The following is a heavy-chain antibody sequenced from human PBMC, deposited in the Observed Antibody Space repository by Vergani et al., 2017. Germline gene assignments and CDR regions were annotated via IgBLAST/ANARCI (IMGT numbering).Heavy chain of an antibody. J-gene: IGHJ3*02. D-gene: IGHD3-9*01. CDR2: IYSGGST. Sequence: EVQLVESGGGLIQPGGSLRLSCAASGFTVSSNYMSWVRQAPGKGLEWVSVIYSGGSTYYADSVKGRFTISRDNAKNSLYLQMNNLRVEDTAVYYCAMSLNAFDIWGQGTMVTVSS. CDR1: GFTVSSNY. V-gene: IGHV3-53*01. CDR3: AMSLNAFDI.